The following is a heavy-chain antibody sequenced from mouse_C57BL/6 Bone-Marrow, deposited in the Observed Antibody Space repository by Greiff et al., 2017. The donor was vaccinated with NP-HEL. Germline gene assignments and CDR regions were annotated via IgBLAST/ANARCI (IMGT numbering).Heavy chain of an antibody. V-gene: IGHV1-4*01. CDR2: INPSSGYT. J-gene: IGHJ3*01. Sequence: QVQLQQSGAELARPGASVKMSCKASGYTFTSYTMHWVKQRPGQGLEWIGYINPSSGYTKYNQKFKDKATLTADKSSSTAYMQLSSLTSEDSAVYYCARYFYSNYCWFAYWGQGTLVTVSA. CDR1: GYTFTSYT. CDR3: ARYFYSNYCWFAY. D-gene: IGHD2-5*01.